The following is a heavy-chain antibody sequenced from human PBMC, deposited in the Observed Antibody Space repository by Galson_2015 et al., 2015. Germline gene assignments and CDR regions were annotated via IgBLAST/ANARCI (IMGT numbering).Heavy chain of an antibody. CDR3: AKGAGYGGNSEFDY. V-gene: IGHV3-23*01. CDR1: GFTFSSYA. Sequence: SLRLSCAASGFTFSSYAMSWVRQAPGKGLEWVSTFSGSGASTYYADSVKGRFTISRDISKNTVSLQMNSPRVEDTAIYYCAKGAGYGGNSEFDYWGRGTLVTVSS. D-gene: IGHD4-23*01. J-gene: IGHJ4*02. CDR2: FSGSGAST.